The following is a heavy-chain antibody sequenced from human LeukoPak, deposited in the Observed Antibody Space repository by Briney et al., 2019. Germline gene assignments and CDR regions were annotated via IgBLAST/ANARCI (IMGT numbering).Heavy chain of an antibody. CDR2: IYSGGNT. Sequence: GGSLRLSCAASGFTVSSNYMSWVRQAPGKGLEWVSIIYSGGNTYYADSVKGRFTISRDNSKNTLYLQMNSLRAEDTAVYYCARTIAVAGTFDYWGQGTLVTVSS. J-gene: IGHJ4*02. V-gene: IGHV3-66*01. D-gene: IGHD6-19*01. CDR3: ARTIAVAGTFDY. CDR1: GFTVSSNY.